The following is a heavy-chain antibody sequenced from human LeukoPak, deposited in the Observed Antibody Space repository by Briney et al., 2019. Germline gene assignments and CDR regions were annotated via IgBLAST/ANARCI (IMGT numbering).Heavy chain of an antibody. CDR3: VSGTVTIFGVVIIQRLDY. Sequence: GGSLRLSCAASGFTFSSYSMNWVRQAPGKGLEWVSSISSSSSYIYYADSVKGRFTISRDNAKNSLYLQMNSLRAEDTAVYYCVSGTVTIFGVVIIQRLDYWGQGTLVTVSS. D-gene: IGHD3-3*01. CDR1: GFTFSSYS. V-gene: IGHV3-21*01. J-gene: IGHJ4*02. CDR2: ISSSSSYI.